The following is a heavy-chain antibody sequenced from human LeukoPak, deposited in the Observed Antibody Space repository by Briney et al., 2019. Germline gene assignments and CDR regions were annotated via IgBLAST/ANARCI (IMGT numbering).Heavy chain of an antibody. CDR1: GFTFSEYG. CDR3: AKTVIGLVPAAMYYFDY. V-gene: IGHV3-30*18. J-gene: IGHJ4*02. Sequence: GRSLRLSCAASGFTFSEYGMHWVRQAPGKGLEWVAVMSHDGSSKYYADSVKGRFTISRDNSKNTLYLQMNSLRAEDTAVYYCAKTVIGLVPAAMYYFDYWGQGTLVTVSS. CDR2: MSHDGSSK. D-gene: IGHD2-2*01.